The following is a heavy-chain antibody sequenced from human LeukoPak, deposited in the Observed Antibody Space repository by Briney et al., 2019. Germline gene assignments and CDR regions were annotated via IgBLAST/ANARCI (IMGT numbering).Heavy chain of an antibody. CDR3: ARVGDYYDSTGPETFDY. CDR2: IIPIFGTP. CDR1: GGTFSSYA. V-gene: IGHV1-69*13. D-gene: IGHD3-22*01. Sequence: SVKVSCKASGGTFSSYAISWVRQAPGQGLEWMGGIIPIFGTPNYAQKFQGRVTITADESTSTAYMELSSLRSEDTAVYYCARVGDYYDSTGPETFDYWGQGTLVTVSS. J-gene: IGHJ4*02.